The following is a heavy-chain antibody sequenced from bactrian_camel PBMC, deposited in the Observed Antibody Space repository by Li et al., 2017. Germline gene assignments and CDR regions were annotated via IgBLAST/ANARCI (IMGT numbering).Heavy chain of an antibody. D-gene: IGHD7*01. CDR2: LDTYGVT. V-gene: IGHV3S53*01. J-gene: IGHJ4*01. CDR1: GVGYLYTA. Sequence: VQLVESGGGSVQTGGSLKLSCTKSGVGYLYTAMAWFRRAPGKEREGVAVLDTYGVTHYADSVKGRFTISQSNFNKNRANLQTRSLTAEDTAIYYCKVDGTTTRACPHGWGQGTQVTVS. CDR3: KVDGTTTRACPHG.